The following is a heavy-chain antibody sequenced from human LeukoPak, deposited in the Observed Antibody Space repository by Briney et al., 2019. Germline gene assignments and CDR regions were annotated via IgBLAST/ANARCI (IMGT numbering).Heavy chain of an antibody. CDR3: AKDTKYSYGGHFDY. CDR1: GFTFDDYA. D-gene: IGHD5-18*01. J-gene: IGHJ4*02. Sequence: PGGSLRLSCAASGFTFDDYAMHWVRQAPGKGLEWVSGISWNSGSIGYADSVKGRFTISRDNAKNSLYLQMNSLRAEDTALYYCAKDTKYSYGGHFDYWGQGTLVTVSS. V-gene: IGHV3-9*01. CDR2: ISWNSGSI.